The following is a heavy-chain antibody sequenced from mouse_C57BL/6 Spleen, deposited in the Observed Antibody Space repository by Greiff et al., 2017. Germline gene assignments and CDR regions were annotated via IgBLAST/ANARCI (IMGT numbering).Heavy chain of an antibody. CDR2: ISSGGSYT. J-gene: IGHJ3*01. CDR3: ARHDDYGWFAY. D-gene: IGHD2-4*01. CDR1: GFTFSSYG. V-gene: IGHV5-6*01. Sequence: EVQVVESGGDLVKPGGSLKLSCAASGFTFSSYGMSWVRQTPDKRLEWVATISSGGSYTYYPDSVKGRFTISRDNAKNTLYLQMSSLKSEDTAMYYCARHDDYGWFAYWGQGTLVTVSA.